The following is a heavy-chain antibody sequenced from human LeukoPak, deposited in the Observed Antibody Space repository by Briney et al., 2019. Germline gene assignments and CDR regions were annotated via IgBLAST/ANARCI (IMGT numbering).Heavy chain of an antibody. CDR2: IFGSGST. Sequence: PPETLSLTCTLSGYSLNRGNYWVWTRRPPGKGLEWIERIFGSGSTNYKPSLKSRVTISIATSKNQFYLKVSSVTAADTAVYSCASGDCSGSICYSPMDVWGTGTTVTVSS. D-gene: IGHD2-21*01. CDR3: ASGDCSGSICYSPMDV. V-gene: IGHV4-38-2*02. CDR1: GYSLNRGNY. J-gene: IGHJ6*03.